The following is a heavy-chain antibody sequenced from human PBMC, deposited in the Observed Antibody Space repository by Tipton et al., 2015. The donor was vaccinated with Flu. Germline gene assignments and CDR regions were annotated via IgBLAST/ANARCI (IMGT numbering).Heavy chain of an antibody. CDR1: GGSISSSSYY. CDR2: IYYSGST. Sequence: TLSLTCTVSGGSISSSSYYWGWIRQPPGKGLEWIGGIYYSGSTYYNPSLKSRVTISVDTSKNQFSLKLSSVTAADTAVYYCARDRYSSGWYDYWGQGTLVTVSS. V-gene: IGHV4-39*07. J-gene: IGHJ4*02. CDR3: ARDRYSSGWYDY. D-gene: IGHD6-19*01.